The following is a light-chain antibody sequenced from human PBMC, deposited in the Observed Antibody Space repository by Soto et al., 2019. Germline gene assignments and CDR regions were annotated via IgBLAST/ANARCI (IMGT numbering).Light chain of an antibody. Sequence: QSAMTQPASVSGSPGQSITISCTGTSSDVGRYNYVSWYQQHPGKAPKLMIYDVSNRPSGVSNRFSGSKSGNTASLTISGLQAEDEADYYCLSYTSSSTLVFGGGTKLTVL. CDR2: DVS. J-gene: IGLJ3*02. V-gene: IGLV2-14*01. CDR3: LSYTSSSTLV. CDR1: SSDVGRYNY.